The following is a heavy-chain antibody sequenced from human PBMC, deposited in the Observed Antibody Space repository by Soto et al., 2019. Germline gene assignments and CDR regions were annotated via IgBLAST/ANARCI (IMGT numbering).Heavy chain of an antibody. CDR1: GFTFSLYS. J-gene: IGHJ6*02. Sequence: EVQLVESGGGLVQPGGSLRLSCAASGFTFSLYSMSWVRQAPGKGLEWVSYISRSSTGIHYADSVKARFTNSRDAATNSMHMQMNSRRDGDTGVYDCARAVPWGLDVWRQGTTVSISS. CDR3: ARAVPWGLDV. V-gene: IGHV3-48*02. CDR2: ISRSSTGI. D-gene: IGHD6-19*01.